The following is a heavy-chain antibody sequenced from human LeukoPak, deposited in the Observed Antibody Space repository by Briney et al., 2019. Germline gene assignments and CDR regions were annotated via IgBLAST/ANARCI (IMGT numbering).Heavy chain of an antibody. V-gene: IGHV7-4-1*02. CDR1: GYTFTSYA. CDR2: ISTNTGNP. D-gene: IGHD1-26*01. J-gene: IGHJ4*02. Sequence: ASVKVSCKASGYTFTSYAMNWVRQAPGQGLEWMGWISTNTGNPTYAQGFTGRFVFSLDTSVSTAYLQISSLKAEDTAVYYCARSPSGSYYDSVILDYWGQGTLVTVSS. CDR3: ARSPSGSYYDSVILDY.